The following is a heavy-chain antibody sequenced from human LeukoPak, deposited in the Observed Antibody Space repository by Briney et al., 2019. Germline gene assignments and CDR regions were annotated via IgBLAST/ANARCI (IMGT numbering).Heavy chain of an antibody. Sequence: LSLSCAPSGFTFSSYSINSVPETPEKRLGSGSAISSSSRYIYYADSVKGRFTISRDNAKNSLYLQMNSLRAEETAVYYCARDRPSGAAFDYWGQGTLVIVSS. V-gene: IGHV3-21*01. J-gene: IGHJ4*02. D-gene: IGHD3-10*01. CDR1: GFTFSSYS. CDR2: ISSSSRYI. CDR3: ARDRPSGAAFDY.